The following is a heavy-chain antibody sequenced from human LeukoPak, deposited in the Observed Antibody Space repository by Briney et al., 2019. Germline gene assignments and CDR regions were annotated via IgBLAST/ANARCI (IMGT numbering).Heavy chain of an antibody. V-gene: IGHV4-34*01. CDR3: ARGRKQAAQYYFDY. CDR1: GGSFSGYC. J-gene: IGHJ4*02. Sequence: SETLSLTCAVYGGSFSGYCWSWIRQPPGKGLEWIGEINHSGSTNYNPSLKSRVTISVDTSKNQFSLKLSSVTAADTAVYYCARGRKQAAQYYFDYWGQGTMVTVSS. CDR2: INHSGST. D-gene: IGHD6-6*01.